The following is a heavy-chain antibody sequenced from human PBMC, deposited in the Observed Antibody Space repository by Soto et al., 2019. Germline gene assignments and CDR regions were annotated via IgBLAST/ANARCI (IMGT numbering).Heavy chain of an antibody. V-gene: IGHV4-34*01. D-gene: IGHD3-22*01. CDR1: GGSLSDYF. Sequence: PSETLSLTCVVSGGSLSDYFWSWIRQPPGMALEWIGEINHLGSINYNPSLKSRVTMSVDTSKNQFSLKLNSVTAADTAVYYCARGPRPPLYYDSSGYYYAPADYWGQGTLVTVSS. CDR3: ARGPRPPLYYDSSGYYYAPADY. CDR2: INHLGSI. J-gene: IGHJ4*02.